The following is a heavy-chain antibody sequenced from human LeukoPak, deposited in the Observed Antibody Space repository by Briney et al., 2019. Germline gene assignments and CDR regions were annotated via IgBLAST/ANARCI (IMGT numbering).Heavy chain of an antibody. CDR1: GFTFSSYW. Sequence: GGSLRLSCAASGFTFSSYWMSWVRQAPGKGLEWVANIKQDGSEKYYVDSVKGRFTISRDNARNSLYLQMNSLRAEDTAVYYCARKGDSWYSYFDYWGQGTLVTVSS. J-gene: IGHJ4*02. CDR2: IKQDGSEK. CDR3: ARKGDSWYSYFDY. V-gene: IGHV3-7*01. D-gene: IGHD6-13*01.